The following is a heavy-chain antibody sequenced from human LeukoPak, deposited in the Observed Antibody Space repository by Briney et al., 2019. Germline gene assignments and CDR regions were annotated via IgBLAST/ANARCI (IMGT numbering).Heavy chain of an antibody. Sequence: PSETLSLTCTVSGDSVSSHYWSWIRQPPGKGLEWIAYVYYTGTSNYNPSLKSRVTISIDTSKNQFSLKLISMTAADTAVYYCARYSNHVDYFDSWGQGTLVTVSS. J-gene: IGHJ4*02. CDR2: VYYTGTS. CDR3: ARYSNHVDYFDS. CDR1: GDSVSSHY. V-gene: IGHV4-59*02. D-gene: IGHD4-11*01.